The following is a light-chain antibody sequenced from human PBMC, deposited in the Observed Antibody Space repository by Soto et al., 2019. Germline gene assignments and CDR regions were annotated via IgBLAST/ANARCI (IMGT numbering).Light chain of an antibody. J-gene: IGKJ2*01. Sequence: DIVMTQSPDSLAVSLGERATINCQSVQLGLYSSNNKNYLSWYQQKPGQPPQLLIYWAANRESGVPDRFSGSGSGTDFTLTISSLQAEDVAVYYCQQYYSTPHTFGQGTKLEIK. CDR1: QLGLYSSNNKNY. V-gene: IGKV4-1*01. CDR3: QQYYSTPHT. CDR2: WAA.